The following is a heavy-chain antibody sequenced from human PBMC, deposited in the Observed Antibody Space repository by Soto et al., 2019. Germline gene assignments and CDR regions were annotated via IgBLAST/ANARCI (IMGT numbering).Heavy chain of an antibody. D-gene: IGHD2-15*01. CDR2: MNTKNGRT. CDR1: GYTFTNYD. V-gene: IGHV1-8*01. J-gene: IGHJ4*02. Sequence: QVQLVQSGAEVKKPGASVKVSCKASGYTFTNYDICWVRQATGQGLEWMGWMNTKNGRTGYAQKFQGRVTMTRDTSISTAYMELSSLRSDDTAVYFCARGTYCSGGSCSWRENDYWGQGTLVTVSS. CDR3: ARGTYCSGGSCSWRENDY.